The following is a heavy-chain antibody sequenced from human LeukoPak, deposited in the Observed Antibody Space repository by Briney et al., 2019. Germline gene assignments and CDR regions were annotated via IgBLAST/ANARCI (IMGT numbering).Heavy chain of an antibody. CDR1: GFTFSSYG. Sequence: GGSLRLSCAASGFTFSSYGTHWVRQVPGKGLEWVAFIRYDGSNKYYADSVKGRFTISRDNSKNTLYLQMNSLRAEDTAIYYCAKDSVGSTIRGFFYYMDVWGKGTTVTVSS. D-gene: IGHD5/OR15-5a*01. CDR3: AKDSVGSTIRGFFYYMDV. V-gene: IGHV3-30*02. J-gene: IGHJ6*03. CDR2: IRYDGSNK.